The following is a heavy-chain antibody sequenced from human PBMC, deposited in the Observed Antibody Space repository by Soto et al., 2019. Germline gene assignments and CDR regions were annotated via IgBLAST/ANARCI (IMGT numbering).Heavy chain of an antibody. CDR3: ATGTELLPGDY. Sequence: DVQLVESGGGLVQPGRSLRLSCAASGFTFDDYAMHWVRQAPGKGLEWVSGISWNSGSIGYADSVKGRFTISRDNAKNSLYLQMNSLRAEDTALYYCATGTELLPGDYWGQGTLVTVSS. J-gene: IGHJ4*02. CDR1: GFTFDDYA. D-gene: IGHD1-26*01. V-gene: IGHV3-9*01. CDR2: ISWNSGSI.